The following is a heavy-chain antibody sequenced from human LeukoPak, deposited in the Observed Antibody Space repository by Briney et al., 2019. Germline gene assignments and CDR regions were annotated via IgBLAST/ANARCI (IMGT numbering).Heavy chain of an antibody. Sequence: HAGGSLRLSCAASGFTFNNYGMHWVRQAPGKGLECVAVISYDGSDKYYADSVKGRFTISRDNSENTLYLQMNSLRADDTAVYYCARDRVTKQAPPGYWGQGTLVTVSS. V-gene: IGHV3-30*03. CDR3: ARDRVTKQAPPGY. J-gene: IGHJ4*02. CDR1: GFTFNNYG. CDR2: ISYDGSDK. D-gene: IGHD2-8*01.